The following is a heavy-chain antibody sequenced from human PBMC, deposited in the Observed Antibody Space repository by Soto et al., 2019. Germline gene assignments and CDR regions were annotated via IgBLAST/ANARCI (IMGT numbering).Heavy chain of an antibody. CDR1: GFTFSSYA. CDR3: ARSLTAVTPADY. J-gene: IGHJ4*02. V-gene: IGHV3-21*01. CDR2: ISSGSSYI. D-gene: IGHD4-17*01. Sequence: EVQLVESGGDLVKPGGSLRLSCAASGFTFSSYAMNWVRQAPGKGLEWVSSISSGSSYIYSADSVKGRFTISRDNAKNSLYLQMNSLRAEDTAVYYCARSLTAVTPADYWGQGTLVTVSS.